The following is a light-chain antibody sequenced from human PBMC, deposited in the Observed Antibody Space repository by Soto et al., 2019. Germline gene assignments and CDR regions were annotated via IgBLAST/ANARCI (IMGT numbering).Light chain of an antibody. CDR3: SSYTSSSTLVV. J-gene: IGLJ2*01. CDR2: DVR. V-gene: IGLV2-14*01. Sequence: QSALTQPASVSGSPGQSITISCTGTSSDVGGYNYVSWYQQHPGKAPKLMIYDVRNRPSGVSNRFSGSKSGNTASLTIPGLQAEDEADYYCSSYTSSSTLVVFGGGTKLTVL. CDR1: SSDVGGYNY.